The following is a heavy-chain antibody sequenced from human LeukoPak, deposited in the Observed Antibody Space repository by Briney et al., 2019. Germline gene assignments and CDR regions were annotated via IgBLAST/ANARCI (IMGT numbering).Heavy chain of an antibody. J-gene: IGHJ4*02. D-gene: IGHD5-24*01. CDR3: ARMGLEMATALDY. V-gene: IGHV3-74*01. CDR2: INSDGSST. Sequence: GGSLRLSCAASGFTFSSYWMHWVRQAPGKGLVWVSRINSDGSSTSYADSVKGRFTISRDNAKNTLYLQMNTLRAEDTAVYYCARMGLEMATALDYWGQGTLVTVSS. CDR1: GFTFSSYW.